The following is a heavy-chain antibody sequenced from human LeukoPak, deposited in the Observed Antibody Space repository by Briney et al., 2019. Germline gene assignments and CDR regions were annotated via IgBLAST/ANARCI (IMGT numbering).Heavy chain of an antibody. CDR3: ARGGERMDIVLELFDY. Sequence: PGGSLRLSCAASGFTFSSYGMHWVRQAPGKGLEWVAFIRYDGSNKYYADSVKGRFTISRDNSKNTLYLQMNSLRAEDTAVYYCARGGERMDIVLELFDYWGQGTLVTVSS. V-gene: IGHV3-30*02. J-gene: IGHJ4*02. CDR2: IRYDGSNK. D-gene: IGHD2-8*01. CDR1: GFTFSSYG.